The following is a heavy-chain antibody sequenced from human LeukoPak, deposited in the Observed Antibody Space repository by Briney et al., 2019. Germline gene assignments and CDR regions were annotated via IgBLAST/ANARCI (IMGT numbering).Heavy chain of an antibody. D-gene: IGHD3-3*01. Sequence: QSGGSLRLSCAASGFTFSSYEMNWVRQAPGKGLEWVSYISSSGSTIYYADSVKGRFTISRDNAKNSLYLQMNSLRAEDTAVYYCARGYYTTPIDYWGQGTLVTVSS. J-gene: IGHJ4*02. CDR1: GFTFSSYE. V-gene: IGHV3-48*03. CDR2: ISSSGSTI. CDR3: ARGYYTTPIDY.